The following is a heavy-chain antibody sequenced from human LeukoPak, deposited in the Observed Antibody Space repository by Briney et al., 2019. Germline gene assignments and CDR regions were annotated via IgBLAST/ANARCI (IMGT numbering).Heavy chain of an antibody. Sequence: KASETLSLTCTVSGGSISSSSYYWGWIRQPPGKGLEWIGSIYYSGSTYYNPSLKSRVTISVDTSKNQFSLKLSSVTAADTAVYYCASLYYESSGYDRTFDYWGQGTLVTVSS. CDR2: IYYSGST. D-gene: IGHD3-22*01. J-gene: IGHJ4*02. CDR1: GGSISSSSYY. CDR3: ASLYYESSGYDRTFDY. V-gene: IGHV4-39*07.